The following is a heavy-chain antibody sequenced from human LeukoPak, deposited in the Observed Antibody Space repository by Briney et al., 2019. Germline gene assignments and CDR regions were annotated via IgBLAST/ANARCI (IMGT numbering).Heavy chain of an antibody. J-gene: IGHJ6*04. CDR1: GFTFSSYA. CDR3: ARERVVYYYYYGMDV. CDR2: ISYDGSNK. V-gene: IGHV3-30*04. Sequence: PGGSLRLSCAASGFTFSSYAMHWVRQAPGKGLERVAVISYDGSNKYYADSVKGRFTISRDNSKNTLYLQMNSLRAEDTAVYYCARERVVYYYYYGMDVWGKGTTVTVSS.